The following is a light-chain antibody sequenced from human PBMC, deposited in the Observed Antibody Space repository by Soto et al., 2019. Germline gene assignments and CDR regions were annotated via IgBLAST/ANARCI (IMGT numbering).Light chain of an antibody. J-gene: IGLJ1*01. CDR2: DDS. Sequence: SYDMAQPPSVSVAPGQTARFTYGGDIIGSESVHWYQQKPGQAPIVVVYDDSDRPSGIPERFSGSSSGNTATLTISGVEDGDEAAYYCQVWNSSSDYYVFGTGTQGT. CDR3: QVWNSSSDYYV. V-gene: IGLV3-21*02. CDR1: IIGSES.